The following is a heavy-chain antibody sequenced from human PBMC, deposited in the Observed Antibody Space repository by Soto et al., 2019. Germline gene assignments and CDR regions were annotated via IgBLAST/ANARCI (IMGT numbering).Heavy chain of an antibody. D-gene: IGHD3-3*01. V-gene: IGHV4-39*01. CDR2: IYYSGST. CDR3: ARQKYYDFWSGSLLDY. Sequence: SETLSLTCTVSGGSISSSSYYWGWIRQPPGKGLEWIGSIYYSGSTYYNPSLKSRVTISVDTSKNQFSLKLSSVTAADTAVYYCARQKYYDFWSGSLLDYWGQGTLVTVSS. J-gene: IGHJ4*02. CDR1: GGSISSSSYY.